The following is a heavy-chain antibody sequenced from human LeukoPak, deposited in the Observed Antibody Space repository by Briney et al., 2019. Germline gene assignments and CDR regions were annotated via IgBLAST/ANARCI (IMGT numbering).Heavy chain of an antibody. CDR1: GGSISSYY. Sequence: PSETLSLTCTVSGGSISSYYWSWLRLPPGKGLECIGYIYYSGSTNYNPSLKSRVTISVDTSKNQFSLKLSSVTAADTAVYYCARRTYFYDSSGYYFDYWGQGTLVTVSS. CDR3: ARRTYFYDSSGYYFDY. D-gene: IGHD3-22*01. J-gene: IGHJ4*02. V-gene: IGHV4-59*01. CDR2: IYYSGST.